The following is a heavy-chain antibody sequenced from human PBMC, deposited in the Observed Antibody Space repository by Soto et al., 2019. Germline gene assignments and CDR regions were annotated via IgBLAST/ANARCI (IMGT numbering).Heavy chain of an antibody. CDR2: IRSKANSYAT. D-gene: IGHD4-4*01. Sequence: PGGSLRLSCAASGFTFSGSAMRWVRQASGKGLEWVGRIRSKANSYATAYAASVKGRFTISRDDSKNTAYLQMNSLKTEDTAVYYCTSHPYPDYRGYYYYYGMDVWGQGTTVTVSS. CDR3: TSHPYPDYRGYYYYYGMDV. V-gene: IGHV3-73*01. J-gene: IGHJ6*02. CDR1: GFTFSGSA.